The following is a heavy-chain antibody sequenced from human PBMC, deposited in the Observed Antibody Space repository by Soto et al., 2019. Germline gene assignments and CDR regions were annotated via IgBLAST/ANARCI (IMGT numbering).Heavy chain of an antibody. V-gene: IGHV1-69*13. Sequence: ASVKVSCKASGGTFSSYAISWVRQAPGQGLEWMGGIIPIFGTANYAQKFQGRVTITADESTSTAYMELSSLRSEDTAVYYCARYRGLHNWFDPWGQGTLVTVSS. D-gene: IGHD3-10*01. CDR2: IIPIFGTA. CDR1: GGTFSSYA. CDR3: ARYRGLHNWFDP. J-gene: IGHJ5*02.